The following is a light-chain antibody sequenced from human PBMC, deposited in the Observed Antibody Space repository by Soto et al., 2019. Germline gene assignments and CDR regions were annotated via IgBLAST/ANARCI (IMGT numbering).Light chain of an antibody. J-gene: IGKJ1*01. CDR3: QQYNNLPPT. CDR1: QSVSNN. Sequence: EIVLTQSPDTLSLSPGERATLSCRASQSVSNNYLAWYQQKPGQAPRLLIYGASNRATGIPDRFSGSGSGAEFTLTISSLQSEDFAIYYCQQYNNLPPTFGQGTKVDIK. CDR2: GAS. V-gene: IGKV3D-15*01.